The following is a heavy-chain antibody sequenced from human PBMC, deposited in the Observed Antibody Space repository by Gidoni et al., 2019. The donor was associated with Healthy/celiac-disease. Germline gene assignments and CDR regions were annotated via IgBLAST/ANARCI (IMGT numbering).Heavy chain of an antibody. J-gene: IGHJ6*02. CDR3: AREMTYYDFWSGPGGMDV. Sequence: QVQLVQSGAEAKKPRASVKVSCKASRHTFTGSYMHWVRQAPGQGLEWMGWINPNSGGINYAQKFKGWVTMTRDTSISTAYMGLSRLRSDDTAVYYCAREMTYYDFWSGPGGMDVWGQGTTVTVSS. CDR1: RHTFTGSY. V-gene: IGHV1-2*04. D-gene: IGHD3-3*01. CDR2: INPNSGGI.